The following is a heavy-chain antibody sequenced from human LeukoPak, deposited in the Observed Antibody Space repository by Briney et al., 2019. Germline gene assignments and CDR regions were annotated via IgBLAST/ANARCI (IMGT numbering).Heavy chain of an antibody. CDR3: ASNIVGATYYFDY. Sequence: GGSLRLSCAASGFTFSDYAMHWVRQAPGKGLEWVAVMSYDGSNKYYADSVKGRFTISRDNSKNTLYLQMNSLRAEDTAVYYCASNIVGATYYFDYWGQGTLVTVSS. CDR2: MSYDGSNK. J-gene: IGHJ4*02. CDR1: GFTFSDYA. D-gene: IGHD1-26*01. V-gene: IGHV3-30*04.